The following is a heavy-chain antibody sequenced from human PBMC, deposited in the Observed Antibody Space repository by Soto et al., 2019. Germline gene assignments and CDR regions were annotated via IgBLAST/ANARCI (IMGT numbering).Heavy chain of an antibody. CDR2: TSPDGINE. J-gene: IGHJ4*02. Sequence: QVQLVESGGGVVQPGRSLRLSCVASGFTLSSYTMYWVRQAPGKGLEWVASTSPDGINEYYADSAKGRFTISRDSSKNTLFVQMNSLRAEDSAIYFCARERSLAVAAPGFWGQGTRVTVSS. V-gene: IGHV3-30-3*01. D-gene: IGHD6-19*01. CDR3: ARERSLAVAAPGF. CDR1: GFTLSSYT.